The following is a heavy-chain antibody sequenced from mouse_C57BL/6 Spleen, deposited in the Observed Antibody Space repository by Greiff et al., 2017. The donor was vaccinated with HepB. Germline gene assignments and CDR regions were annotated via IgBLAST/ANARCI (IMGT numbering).Heavy chain of an antibody. CDR1: GYTFTSYG. J-gene: IGHJ3*01. CDR2: IYPRSGNT. D-gene: IGHD3-2*02. V-gene: IGHV1-81*01. CDR3: ARALGSSGFAWFAY. Sequence: VQLQQSGAELARPGASVKLSCKASGYTFTSYGISWVKQRTGQGLEWIGEIYPRSGNTYYNEKFKGKATLTADKSSSTACMELRSLTSEDSAVYFCARALGSSGFAWFAYWGQGTLVTVSA.